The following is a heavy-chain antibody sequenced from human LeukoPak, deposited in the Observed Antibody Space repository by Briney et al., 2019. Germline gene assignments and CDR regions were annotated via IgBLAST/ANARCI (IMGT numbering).Heavy chain of an antibody. CDR2: IIHSGRT. V-gene: IGHV4-34*01. D-gene: IGHD2-2*01. Sequence: SETLSLTCAVYGGSLSDYHWNWIRQTPGKGLEWIGEIIHSGRTNYKSSLKSRVTISLDTSKNQFSLKLSSVTAADTAVYYCARGHLVVVPAAQRAYSYMDVWGNGTTVTVSS. CDR3: ARGHLVVVPAAQRAYSYMDV. CDR1: GGSLSDYH. J-gene: IGHJ6*03.